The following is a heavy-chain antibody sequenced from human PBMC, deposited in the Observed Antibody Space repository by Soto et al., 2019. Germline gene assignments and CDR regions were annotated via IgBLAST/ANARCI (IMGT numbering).Heavy chain of an antibody. V-gene: IGHV3-48*03. Sequence: LSLSCAASGFTFSSYEMNWVRQAPGKGLEWVSYISSSGSTIYYADSVKGRFTISRDNAKNSLYLQMNSLRAEDTAVYYCARESYYDSSGYSLVFDYWGQGTLVTVSS. CDR2: ISSSGSTI. J-gene: IGHJ4*02. CDR3: ARESYYDSSGYSLVFDY. D-gene: IGHD3-22*01. CDR1: GFTFSSYE.